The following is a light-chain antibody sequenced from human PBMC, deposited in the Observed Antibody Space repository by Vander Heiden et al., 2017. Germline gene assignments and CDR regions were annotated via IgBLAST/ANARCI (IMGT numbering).Light chain of an antibody. CDR3: QSADSSGTFVV. Sequence: SYALTPPPSVSVSPGQTARITCSGDALPKQYAYWYQQKPGQAPVLVIYNDSERPSGIPERFSGSSSGTTVTLTISGVQAEDEADYYCQSADSSGTFVVFGGGTKLTVL. CDR2: NDS. CDR1: ALPKQY. J-gene: IGLJ2*01. V-gene: IGLV3-25*03.